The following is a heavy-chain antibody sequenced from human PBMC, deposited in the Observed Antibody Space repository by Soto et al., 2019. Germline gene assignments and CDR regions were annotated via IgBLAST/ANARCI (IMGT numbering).Heavy chain of an antibody. CDR2: IKEDGSGK. CDR1: GFTFNSYW. V-gene: IGHV3-7*01. J-gene: IGHJ4*02. CDR3: AREVPVAQLDY. Sequence: GGSLRLSCAASGFTFNSYWMSWVRQAPGKGLQWVANIKEDGSGKYYVDSAKGRFTISRDNAKNSLHLQMYSLRPEDTAVYYCAREVPVAQLDYWGQGTLVTVSS. D-gene: IGHD2-2*01.